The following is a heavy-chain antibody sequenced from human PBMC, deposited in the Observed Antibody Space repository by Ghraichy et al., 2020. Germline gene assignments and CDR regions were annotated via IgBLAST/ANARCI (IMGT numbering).Heavy chain of an antibody. CDR3: ARGMDYDIIDY. V-gene: IGHV3-21*01. J-gene: IGHJ4*02. CDR1: GFTFSSYS. D-gene: IGHD3-9*01. Sequence: GGSLRLSCAASGFTFSSYSMNWVRQAPGKGLEWVSSISSISSFIYYADSVKGRFTISRDNAKNSLYLQMNSLRAEDTAVYYCARGMDYDIIDYWGQGTLVTVSS. CDR2: ISSISSFI.